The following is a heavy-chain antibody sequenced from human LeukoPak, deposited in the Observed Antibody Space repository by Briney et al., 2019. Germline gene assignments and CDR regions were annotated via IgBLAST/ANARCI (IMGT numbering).Heavy chain of an antibody. J-gene: IGHJ3*01. D-gene: IGHD3-16*01. V-gene: IGHV4-38-2*01. Sequence: SETLSLTCAVSGFSINIGYSWGWIRQSPGKGLEWIGNICLTGTTYYNPSLRSRVTISRDTSKNQFSLRLSSVTAADTAVYYWARFDHVWETHGMDAFDLGGKGTMVTVSS. CDR1: GFSINIGYS. CDR2: ICLTGTT. CDR3: ARFDHVWETHGMDAFDL.